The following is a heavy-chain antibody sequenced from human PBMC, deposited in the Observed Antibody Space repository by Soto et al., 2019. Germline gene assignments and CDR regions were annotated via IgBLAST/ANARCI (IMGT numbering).Heavy chain of an antibody. Sequence: SETLSLTCTVSVGSISSGDYYLSWIRQPPGKGLEWIGYIYYSGSTYYNPSLKSRVTISVDTSKNQFSLKLSYVTAADTAVYYCARERGYSNHFEYWGKGTRVTASS. D-gene: IGHD5-18*01. V-gene: IGHV4-30-4*01. CDR1: VGSISSGDYY. CDR3: ARERGYSNHFEY. J-gene: IGHJ4*02. CDR2: IYYSGST.